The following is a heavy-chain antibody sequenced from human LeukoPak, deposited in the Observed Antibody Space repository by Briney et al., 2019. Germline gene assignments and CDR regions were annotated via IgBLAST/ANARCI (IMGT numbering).Heavy chain of an antibody. D-gene: IGHD6-19*01. CDR3: ARVGDSGWSGFGY. CDR1: GGSISSYY. V-gene: IGHV4-59*01. Sequence: PSETLSLTCTVSGGSISSYYWSWIRQPPGKGLEWIGYVYYSGSTNYNPSLKSRVTISVDTSKNQFSLKLSSVTAADTAVYYCARVGDSGWSGFGYWGQGTLVTVSS. CDR2: VYYSGST. J-gene: IGHJ4*02.